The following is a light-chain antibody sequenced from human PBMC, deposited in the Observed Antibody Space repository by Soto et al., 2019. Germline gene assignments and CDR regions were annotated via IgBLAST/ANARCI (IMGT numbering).Light chain of an antibody. Sequence: DIQMTQSPSTLSASVGERVTITCRASQSINSWLAWYQQKPGKAPKLLIYKASNLESGVPSRFSGSGSGTEFTLTISSLQPDDFATYYCQHYNNYSPWTFGQGTKVEIK. J-gene: IGKJ1*01. CDR1: QSINSW. CDR3: QHYNNYSPWT. V-gene: IGKV1-5*03. CDR2: KAS.